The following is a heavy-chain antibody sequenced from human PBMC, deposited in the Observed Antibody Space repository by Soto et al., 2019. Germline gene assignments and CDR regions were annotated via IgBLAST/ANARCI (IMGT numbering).Heavy chain of an antibody. CDR3: ARAGNPTRTRGYCSGGSCYSVSGRVYGMDV. V-gene: IGHV5-10-1*01. D-gene: IGHD2-15*01. CDR1: GYSFTSYW. Sequence: PGESLKISCKGSGYSFTSYWISWVRQMPGKGLEWMGRIDPSDSYTNYSPSFQGHVTISADKSISTAYLQWSSLKASDTAMYYCARAGNPTRTRGYCSGGSCYSVSGRVYGMDVWGQGTTVTVSS. J-gene: IGHJ6*02. CDR2: IDPSDSYT.